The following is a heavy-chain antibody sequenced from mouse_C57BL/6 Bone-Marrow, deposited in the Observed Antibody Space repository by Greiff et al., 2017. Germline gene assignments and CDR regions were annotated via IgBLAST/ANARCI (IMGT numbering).Heavy chain of an antibody. CDR3: ARDTYSSTYGAMDY. CDR2: IYPRSGNT. D-gene: IGHD2-5*01. CDR1: GYTFTSYG. V-gene: IGHV1-81*01. Sequence: VQLVESGAELARPGASVKLSCKASGYTFTSYGISWVKQRTGQGLEWIGEIYPRSGNTYYNEKFKGKATLTADKSSSTAYMELRSLTSEDSAVYFCARDTYSSTYGAMDYWGQGTSVTVSS. J-gene: IGHJ4*01.